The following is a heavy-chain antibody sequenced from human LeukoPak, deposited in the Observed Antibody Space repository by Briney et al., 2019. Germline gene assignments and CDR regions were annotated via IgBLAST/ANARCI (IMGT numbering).Heavy chain of an antibody. Sequence: PSETLSLTCAVYGGSFSGYYWSWIRQPPGKGLEWIGEINHSGSTNYNPSLRSRVTISVDTSKNQFSLKLSSVTAEDTAVYYCARDRHIGGPSWVNPDYFDYWGQGTLVTVSS. CDR3: ARDRHIGGPSWVNPDYFDY. CDR2: INHSGST. CDR1: GGSFSGYY. J-gene: IGHJ4*02. D-gene: IGHD3-16*02. V-gene: IGHV4-34*01.